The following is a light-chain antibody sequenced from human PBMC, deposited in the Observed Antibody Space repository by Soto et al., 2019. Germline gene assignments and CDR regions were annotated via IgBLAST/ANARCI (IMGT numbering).Light chain of an antibody. CDR1: NIGRKS. CDR3: QVWDSSSDHYV. J-gene: IGLJ1*01. V-gene: IGLV3-21*04. Sequence: SSELTQPPSVSVAPGKTARITCGGDNIGRKSVHWYQQKPGQAPVVLIYYNSDRPSGIPERFSGSNSGNTATLTISRVEAGDEADYYCQVWDSSSDHYVFGTGTKLTVL. CDR2: YNS.